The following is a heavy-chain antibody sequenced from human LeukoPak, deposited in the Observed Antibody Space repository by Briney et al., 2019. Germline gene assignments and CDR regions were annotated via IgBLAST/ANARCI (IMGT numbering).Heavy chain of an antibody. CDR2: INPNSGAT. CDR3: ARSSGGSGRWGDNWFDP. J-gene: IGHJ5*02. V-gene: IGHV1-2*02. D-gene: IGHD3-10*01. CDR1: RYTFTDYY. Sequence: ATVKVSCKASRYTFTDYYIHWVRQAPGQGLEWMGWINPNSGATNYAPKYQGRVIMTRDTSISTAYMELTRLRSDDMAVYYCARSSGGSGRWGDNWFDPWGQGTLVIVSS.